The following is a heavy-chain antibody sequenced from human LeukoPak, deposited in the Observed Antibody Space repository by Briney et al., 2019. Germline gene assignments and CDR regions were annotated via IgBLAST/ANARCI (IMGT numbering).Heavy chain of an antibody. CDR1: GFIVSSSY. CDR3: AKAGAYYYGSGSLSDY. D-gene: IGHD3-10*01. Sequence: GGSLRLSCAASGFIVSSSYMTWVRQAPGKGLEWVSIIYTGETTYYADSVKGRFTISKDNSKNTIYPQMNSLRAEDTAVYYCAKAGAYYYGSGSLSDYWGQGTLVTVSS. J-gene: IGHJ4*02. CDR2: IYTGETT. V-gene: IGHV3-53*01.